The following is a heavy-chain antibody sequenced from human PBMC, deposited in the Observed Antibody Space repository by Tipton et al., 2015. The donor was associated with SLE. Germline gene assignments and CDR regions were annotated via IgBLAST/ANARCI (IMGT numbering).Heavy chain of an antibody. J-gene: IGHJ5*02. CDR2: ISYSGST. D-gene: IGHD3-3*01. CDR1: GGSISSGGYY. Sequence: TLSLTCTVSGGSISSGGYYWSWIRQSPGKGLEWIGYISYSGSTNYNSSLKSRLTISVDTSKNQFSLNLSSVTAADTAVYYCARGSRWFDDFWSGYPLGNWFDPWGQGTLVTVSS. V-gene: IGHV4-31*03. CDR3: ARGSRWFDDFWSGYPLGNWFDP.